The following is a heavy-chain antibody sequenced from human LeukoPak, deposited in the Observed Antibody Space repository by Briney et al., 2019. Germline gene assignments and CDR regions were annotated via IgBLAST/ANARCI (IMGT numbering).Heavy chain of an antibody. CDR3: ARLDVPQLTRY. CDR2: IISSSSYT. J-gene: IGHJ4*02. V-gene: IGHV3-11*06. CDR1: GFTFSDYY. Sequence: GGSLRLSCAASGFTFSDYYMSWIRQAPGKRLEWVSYIISSSSYTNYAHSVKSRFTISTDNAKNSLYLQMNSRRAEDTAVYYCARLDVPQLTRYWGQGILATVSS. D-gene: IGHD3-10*02.